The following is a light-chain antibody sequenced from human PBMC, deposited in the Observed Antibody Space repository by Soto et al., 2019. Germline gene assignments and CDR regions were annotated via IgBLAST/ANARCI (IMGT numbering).Light chain of an antibody. V-gene: IGKV3-20*01. Sequence: ELVLTQSPATLSLSPCKIATLSCRASQSVSSCLAWYQQKPGQAPRLLIYGASTRATGIPDRFSGSGSGTDFTLTISRLEPEDFAVYYCQQYGGSPRTFGQGTKVDIK. J-gene: IGKJ1*01. CDR2: GAS. CDR1: QSVSSC. CDR3: QQYGGSPRT.